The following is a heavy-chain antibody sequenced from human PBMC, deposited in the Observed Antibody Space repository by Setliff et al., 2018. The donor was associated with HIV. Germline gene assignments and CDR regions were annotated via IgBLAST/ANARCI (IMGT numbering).Heavy chain of an antibody. CDR3: ATPLMTTTETKDH. D-gene: IGHD4-17*01. CDR1: GFTFSTYP. Sequence: PGGSLRLSCTTSGFTFSTYPMNWVRQAPGKGLEWVAYITGSSDIIHYADSVQGRFTVSRDNAKNSLHLQMNSLRVEDTAVYYCATPLMTTTETKDHWGQGTLVTVSS. CDR2: ITGSSDII. J-gene: IGHJ4*02. V-gene: IGHV3-48*01.